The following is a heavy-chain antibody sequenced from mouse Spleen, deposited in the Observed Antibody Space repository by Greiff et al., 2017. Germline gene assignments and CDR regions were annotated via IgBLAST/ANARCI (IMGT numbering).Heavy chain of an antibody. CDR3: TEGGDGYFLQFAY. V-gene: IGHV6-3*01. D-gene: IGHD2-3*01. CDR1: GFTFSNYW. Sequence: EVQRVESGGGLVQPGGSMKLSCVASGFTFSNYWMNWVRQSPEKGLEWVAQIRLKSDNYATHYAESVKGRFTISRDDSKSSVYLQMNNLRAEDTGIYYCTEGGDGYFLQFAYWGQGTLVTVSA. CDR2: IRLKSDNYAT. J-gene: IGHJ3*01.